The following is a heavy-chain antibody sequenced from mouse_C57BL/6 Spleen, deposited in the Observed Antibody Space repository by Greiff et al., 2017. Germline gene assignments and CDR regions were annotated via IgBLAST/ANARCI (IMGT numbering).Heavy chain of an antibody. J-gene: IGHJ2*01. V-gene: IGHV2-5*01. CDR2: IWRGGST. CDR1: GFSLTSYG. Sequence: VQLQQSGPGLVQPSQSLSITCTVSGFSLTSYGVHWVRQSPGKGLEWLGVIWRGGSTDYNAAFMSRLSITKDNSKSQVFFKMNSLQADDTAIYYCAKNSGYYYGSSYGYFDYWGQGTTLTVSS. D-gene: IGHD1-1*01. CDR3: AKNSGYYYGSSYGYFDY.